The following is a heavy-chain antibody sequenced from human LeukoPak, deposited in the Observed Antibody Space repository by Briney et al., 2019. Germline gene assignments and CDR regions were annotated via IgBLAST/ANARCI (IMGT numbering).Heavy chain of an antibody. D-gene: IGHD5-12*01. Sequence: SETLSLTCTVSGGSISSSSYYWSWIRQPPGKGLEWIGYIYYSGSTKYNPSLKSRVTISVDTSKNQFSLKVSSVTAADTAVYYCARDGGYEFDYWGQGTLVTVSS. CDR2: IYYSGST. CDR3: ARDGGYEFDY. J-gene: IGHJ4*02. V-gene: IGHV4-61*01. CDR1: GGSISSSSYY.